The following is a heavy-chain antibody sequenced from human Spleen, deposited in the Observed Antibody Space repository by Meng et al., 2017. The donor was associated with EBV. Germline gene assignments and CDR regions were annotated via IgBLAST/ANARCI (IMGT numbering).Heavy chain of an antibody. J-gene: IGHJ4*02. CDR2: MNPTSGKT. D-gene: IGHD3-16*01. V-gene: IGHV1-8*01. Sequence: QVQLVQSGGDVKKPGASVKVSCKASGYIFSSYDINWVRQATGQGLEWMGWMNPTSGKTGYAQKFQDRVTMTRDSAISTAYMELSSLRSDDTAVYYCARDLGGDFDYWGQGTLVTVSS. CDR1: GYIFSSYD. CDR3: ARDLGGDFDY.